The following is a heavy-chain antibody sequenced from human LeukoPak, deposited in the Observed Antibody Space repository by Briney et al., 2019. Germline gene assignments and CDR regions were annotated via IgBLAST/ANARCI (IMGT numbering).Heavy chain of an antibody. CDR1: GFTCSDYY. CDR2: ISSGGSTI. J-gene: IGHJ4*02. D-gene: IGHD1-26*01. CDR3: ARGGVFTPMAEFDY. Sequence: PGGSLRLSCEASGFTCSDYYMSWLRQAPGKGLEWVSYISSGGSTIYDADSVKGRFTISRDNAKNSLTLQMNSLRAEDTGVYYCARGGVFTPMAEFDYWGQGALVTVSS. V-gene: IGHV3-11*01.